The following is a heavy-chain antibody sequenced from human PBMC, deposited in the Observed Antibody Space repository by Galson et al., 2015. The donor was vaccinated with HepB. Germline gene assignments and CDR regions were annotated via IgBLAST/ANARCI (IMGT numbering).Heavy chain of an antibody. D-gene: IGHD5-12*01. CDR3: TTDAYSGYDTYYFDY. Sequence: SPRPPCAAPGFTLSNARLSCARQAPRKGLAWVGRIKSKTDGGTTDYAAPVKGRFTISRDDSKNTLYLQMNSLKTEDTAVYYCTTDAYSGYDTYYFDYWGQGTLVTVSS. J-gene: IGHJ4*02. V-gene: IGHV3-15*01. CDR2: IKSKTDGGTT. CDR1: GFTLSNAR.